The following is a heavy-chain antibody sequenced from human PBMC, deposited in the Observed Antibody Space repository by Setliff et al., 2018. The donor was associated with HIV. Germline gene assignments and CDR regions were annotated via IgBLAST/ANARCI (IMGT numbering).Heavy chain of an antibody. CDR1: GSSFSTYW. Sequence: GESLKISCKTSGSSFSTYWVGWVRQMPGKGLEWLGILYFGDSDPKYNPSFEGQVTISADKSIKTAFLQWRSLKTSDTAIYYCPRGRGGYFGGGRYYNLPYFDSWGQGTLGTVSS. D-gene: IGHD2-15*01. CDR3: PRGRGGYFGGGRYYNLPYFDS. V-gene: IGHV5-51*01. J-gene: IGHJ4*02. CDR2: LYFGDSDP.